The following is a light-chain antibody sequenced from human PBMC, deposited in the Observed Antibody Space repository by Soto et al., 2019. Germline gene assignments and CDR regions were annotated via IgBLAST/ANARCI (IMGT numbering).Light chain of an antibody. V-gene: IGKV3-15*01. CDR2: GAS. J-gene: IGKJ3*01. Sequence: EIVMTQSPATLSVSPGEGATLSYRASQTVSSNLAWYQQKPGQAPRLLIYGASTRATGVPARFSGSGSGTEFTLTISSLQSEDFAVYYCQQYNNSPSFTFGPGTKVDIK. CDR1: QTVSSN. CDR3: QQYNNSPSFT.